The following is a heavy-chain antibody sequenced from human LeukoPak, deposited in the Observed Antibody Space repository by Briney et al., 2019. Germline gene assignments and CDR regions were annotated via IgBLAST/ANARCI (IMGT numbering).Heavy chain of an antibody. V-gene: IGHV1-2*02. CDR1: GYTFTGYY. CDR2: INPNSGGT. Sequence: ASVKVSCKASGYTFTGYYMHWVRQAPGQGLEWMGWINPNSGGTNYAQKFQGRVTMTRDTSISTAYMELSMLRSDDTAVYYCARDRYYYDSSGYPGYWGQGTLVTVSS. J-gene: IGHJ4*02. D-gene: IGHD3-22*01. CDR3: ARDRYYYDSSGYPGY.